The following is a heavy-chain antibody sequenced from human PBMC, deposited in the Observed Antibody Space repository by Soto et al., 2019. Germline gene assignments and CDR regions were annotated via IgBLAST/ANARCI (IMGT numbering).Heavy chain of an antibody. V-gene: IGHV4-34*01. J-gene: IGHJ6*02. D-gene: IGHD4-17*01. CDR1: GGSFY. CDR3: ARGGGDYDYAVDV. Sequence: QVQLQQWGAGLLKPSETLSLNCAVYGGSFYWTWIRQPPGKGLEWIVEIRHSGSTNYNPSLKSRVSISIDKSKSQVSLTVYSVTAADTAVYYCARGGGDYDYAVDVWGQGTTVTVSS. CDR2: IRHSGST.